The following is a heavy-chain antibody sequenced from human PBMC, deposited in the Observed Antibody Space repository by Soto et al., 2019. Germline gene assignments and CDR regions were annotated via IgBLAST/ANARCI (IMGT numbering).Heavy chain of an antibody. CDR3: ARVWSTSLNWLDP. CDR2: IYTTGST. J-gene: IGHJ5*02. D-gene: IGHD3-3*01. CDR1: GGSVRSGSYY. Sequence: SETLSLTCTVSGGSVRSGSYYWSWIRQPPGKGLERIGYIYTTGSTNYNSSLKSRITISVDTSNNQFSLKLKSVTPADTAVYYCARVWSTSLNWLDPWGLGTLVTVSS. V-gene: IGHV4-61*01.